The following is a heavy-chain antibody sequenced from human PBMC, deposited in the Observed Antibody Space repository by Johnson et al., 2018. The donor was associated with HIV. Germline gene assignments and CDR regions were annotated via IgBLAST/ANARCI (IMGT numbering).Heavy chain of an antibody. CDR2: INWNGDST. CDR1: GFRFGRYG. J-gene: IGHJ3*02. Sequence: VQLVESGGGVAQPGRSLRLSCAASGFRFGRYGMNWVRQAPGKGLEWVSGINWNGDSTGYADSVKGRFTISSDNAKNSLYLHMNSLRAGDTALDYCARAYMGRGSYYDAFDIWGQGTMVTVSS. CDR3: ARAYMGRGSYYDAFDI. D-gene: IGHD1-26*01. V-gene: IGHV3-20*04.